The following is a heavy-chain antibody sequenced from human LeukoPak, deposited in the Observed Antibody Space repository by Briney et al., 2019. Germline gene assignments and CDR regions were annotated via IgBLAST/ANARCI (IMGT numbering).Heavy chain of an antibody. Sequence: SETLSLTCTVSGASISSYYWSWIRQPAGKGLEWIGRIYTSGSTNYNPSLKSRVTMSVDTSKNQFSLKLSSVTAADTAVYYCARQGWLQFSYCFYMDVWGKGTTVTVSS. J-gene: IGHJ6*03. CDR1: GASISSYY. CDR3: ARQGWLQFSYCFYMDV. D-gene: IGHD5-24*01. CDR2: IYTSGST. V-gene: IGHV4-4*07.